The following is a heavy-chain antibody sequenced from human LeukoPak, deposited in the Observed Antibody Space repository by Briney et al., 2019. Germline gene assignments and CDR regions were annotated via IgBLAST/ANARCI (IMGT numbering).Heavy chain of an antibody. J-gene: IGHJ4*02. CDR3: ARDLTMTVVAIGY. CDR2: INTNTRNP. CDR1: GYIFTNNA. Sequence: GASVKVSCKASGYIFTNNAMNWVRQAPGQGLEWMGWINTNTRNPTYAQGFTGRFVFSLDTSVSTAYLQISSLKAEDTAVYYCARDLTMTVVAIGYWGQGTLVTVSS. D-gene: IGHD3-22*01. V-gene: IGHV7-4-1*02.